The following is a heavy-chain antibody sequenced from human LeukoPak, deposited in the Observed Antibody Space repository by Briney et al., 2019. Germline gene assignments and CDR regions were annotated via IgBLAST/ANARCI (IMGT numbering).Heavy chain of an antibody. Sequence: GGSLRLSCAASGLTFRNYAIHWVRQAPGKGLEYVSAISSNGGSTYYANSVKGRFTISRDNSKNTLYLQMGSLRAEDMAVYYCARLDCSSTSCYHYFDYWGQGTLVTVSS. CDR1: GLTFRNYA. V-gene: IGHV3-64*01. D-gene: IGHD2-2*01. CDR3: ARLDCSSTSCYHYFDY. CDR2: ISSNGGST. J-gene: IGHJ4*02.